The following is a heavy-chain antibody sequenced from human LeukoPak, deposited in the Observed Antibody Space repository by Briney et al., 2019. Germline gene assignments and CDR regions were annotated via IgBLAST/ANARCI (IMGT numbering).Heavy chain of an antibody. CDR1: GGSFSGYY. CDR2: INHSGST. D-gene: IGHD5-12*01. J-gene: IGHJ4*02. V-gene: IGHV4-34*01. CDR3: ARGGVATIDD. Sequence: SETLSLTCAVYGGSFSGYYWSWIRQPPGKGLEWIGEINHSGSTNYNPSLKSRVTISVDTSKNQFSRKLSSVTAADTAVYYCARGGVATIDDWGQGTLVTVSS.